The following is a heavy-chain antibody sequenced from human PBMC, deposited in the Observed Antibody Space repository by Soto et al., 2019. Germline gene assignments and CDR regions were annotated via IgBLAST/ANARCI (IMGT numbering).Heavy chain of an antibody. CDR3: ALHYGSGSNYYYYGMDV. J-gene: IGHJ6*02. V-gene: IGHV1-69*12. CDR2: IIPIFGTA. CDR1: GGTFSSYA. Sequence: QVQLVQSGAEVKKPGSSVKVSCKASGGTFSSYAISWVRQAPGQGLEWMGGIIPIFGTADYAQKFQGRVTITADESTSTAYMELSSLTSEDTAVYYCALHYGSGSNYYYYGMDVWGQGTTVTVSS. D-gene: IGHD3-10*01.